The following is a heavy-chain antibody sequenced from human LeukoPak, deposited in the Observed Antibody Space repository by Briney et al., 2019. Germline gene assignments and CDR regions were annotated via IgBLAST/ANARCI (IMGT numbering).Heavy chain of an antibody. CDR1: GFTFSSYG. CDR3: AKDRSQLWPPYYHYGMDV. D-gene: IGHD5-18*01. V-gene: IGHV3-30*18. J-gene: IGHJ6*02. Sequence: RPGGSLRLSCAASGFTFSSYGMHWVRQAPGKGLEWVAVISYDGSNKYYADSVKGRFTISRDNSKNTLYLQMNSLRAEDTAVYYCAKDRSQLWPPYYHYGMDVWGQGTTVTVSS. CDR2: ISYDGSNK.